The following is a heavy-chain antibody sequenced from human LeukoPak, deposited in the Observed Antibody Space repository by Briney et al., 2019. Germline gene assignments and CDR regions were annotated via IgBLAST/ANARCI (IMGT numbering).Heavy chain of an antibody. CDR3: ARHAPIRKYLAVAGEPYFDY. V-gene: IGHV3-21*04. J-gene: IGHJ4*02. D-gene: IGHD6-19*01. CDR1: GFTFDNYA. CDR2: ISSSSGST. Sequence: PGGSLRLSCAASGFTFDNYAMNWVRQAPGKGLEWVSFISSSSGSTYYADSVKGRFTISRDNAKNSLYLQMNSLRAADTAVYYCARHAPIRKYLAVAGEPYFDYWAREPWSPSPQ.